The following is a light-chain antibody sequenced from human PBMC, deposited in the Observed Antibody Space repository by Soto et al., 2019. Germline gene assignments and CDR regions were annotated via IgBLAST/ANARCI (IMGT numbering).Light chain of an antibody. CDR1: HTFGGNY. V-gene: IGKV3-20*01. CDR3: QQYCDSPFT. J-gene: IGKJ3*01. Sequence: EVVLMQSPGTLSLSPGERATLSCRASHTFGGNYLAWYQQKTGQPPRLLIYGASTRAAGIPDRFSGSGSGTDFTLTISRLEPEDFAVYYCQQYCDSPFTFGPGTTVDIK. CDR2: GAS.